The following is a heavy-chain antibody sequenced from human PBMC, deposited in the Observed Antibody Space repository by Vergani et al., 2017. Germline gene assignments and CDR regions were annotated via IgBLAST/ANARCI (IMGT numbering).Heavy chain of an antibody. Sequence: VERKEEGEGLVQPSQTLSLTCTVSGGSISSCDYYWSWNRQPPGKGLEWIGYIYYSGSTYYNPSLKSRVTISVDTSKNQFSLKLSSVTAADTAVYYCATECSGDSYKYDWFDPWGQGALVTVSS. D-gene: IGHD5-18*01. J-gene: IGHJ5*02. CDR3: ATECSGDSYKYDWFDP. V-gene: IGHV4-30-4*08. CDR2: IYYSGST. CDR1: GGSISSCDYY.